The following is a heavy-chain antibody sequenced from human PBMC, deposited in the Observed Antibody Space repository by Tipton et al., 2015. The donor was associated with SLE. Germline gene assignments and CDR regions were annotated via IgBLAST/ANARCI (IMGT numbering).Heavy chain of an antibody. Sequence: QLVQSGPEVKKPGSSVKVSCKTSGGTFPNYAISWVRQAPGQGLEWMGWINTNTGNPTYAQGFTGRFVFSLDTSVSTAYLQISSLKAEDTAVYYCARATSSFLTSFYFDPWGQGTLVTVSS. J-gene: IGHJ4*02. V-gene: IGHV7-4-1*02. CDR2: INTNTGNP. D-gene: IGHD6-6*01. CDR3: ARATSSFLTSFYFDP. CDR1: GGTFPNYA.